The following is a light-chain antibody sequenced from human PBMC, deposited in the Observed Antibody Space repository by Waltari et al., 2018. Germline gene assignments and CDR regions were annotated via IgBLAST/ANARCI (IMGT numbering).Light chain of an antibody. V-gene: IGKV1-5*03. CDR3: QQYNIPWT. CDR2: KAS. J-gene: IGKJ1*01. Sequence: DIQMTQSPSTLSASVGDRVTITCRASQSISSWLAWYQQKPGKAPKLLIYKASSLESGVPSRFSDSGSGTEFTLTISSLQPDDFATYYCQQYNIPWTFGQGTKVEIK. CDR1: QSISSW.